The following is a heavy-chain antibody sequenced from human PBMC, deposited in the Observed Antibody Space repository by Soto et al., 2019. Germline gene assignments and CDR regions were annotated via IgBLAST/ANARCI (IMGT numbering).Heavy chain of an antibody. CDR2: ISSSSSTI. V-gene: IGHV3-48*01. D-gene: IGHD3-9*01. Sequence: GGSLRLSCAASGFTFSSYSMNWVRQAPGKGLEWVSYISSSSSTIYYADSVKGRFTISRDNAKNSLYLQMNSLRAEDTAVYYCARDLGAHYDILTGYRYYYYMDVRGKGTTVTVSS. J-gene: IGHJ6*03. CDR3: ARDLGAHYDILTGYRYYYYMDV. CDR1: GFTFSSYS.